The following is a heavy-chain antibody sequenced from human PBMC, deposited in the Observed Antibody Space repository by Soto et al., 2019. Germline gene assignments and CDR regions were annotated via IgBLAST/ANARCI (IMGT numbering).Heavy chain of an antibody. D-gene: IGHD2-21*02. Sequence: PSETLSLTCAVYGGSFSGYYWSWIRQPPGKGLEWIGEINHSGSTNYNPSLKSRVTISVDTSKNQFSLKLSSVTAADTAVYYCARGRIVVVTAIYFQHWGQGTLVTVSS. CDR3: ARGRIVVVTAIYFQH. CDR1: GGSFSGYY. V-gene: IGHV4-34*01. J-gene: IGHJ1*01. CDR2: INHSGST.